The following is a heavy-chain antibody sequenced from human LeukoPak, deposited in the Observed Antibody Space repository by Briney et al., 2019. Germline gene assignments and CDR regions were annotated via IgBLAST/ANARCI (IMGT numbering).Heavy chain of an antibody. J-gene: IGHJ3*02. D-gene: IGHD3-3*01. CDR1: GGSISSYY. V-gene: IGHV4-59*01. CDR2: IYYSGST. Sequence: SETLSLTCTVSGGSISSYYWSWIRQPPGKGLEWIGYIYYSGSTNYNPSLKSRVTISVDTSKNQFSLKLSSVTAADTAVYYCARTNYDFWNDAFDIWGQGTMVTVSS. CDR3: ARTNYDFWNDAFDI.